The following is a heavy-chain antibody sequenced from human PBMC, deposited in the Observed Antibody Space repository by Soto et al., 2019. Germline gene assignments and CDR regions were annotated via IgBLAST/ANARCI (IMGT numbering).Heavy chain of an antibody. CDR1: GGSMSENDYY. V-gene: IGHV4-30-4*01. CDR3: ARGIVRGGFDI. CDR2: IYDTWTT. J-gene: IGHJ3*02. D-gene: IGHD3-10*02. Sequence: QVQLQEAGPGLVRPSQTLSLTCTVAGGSMSENDYYGSWLRHSPGQCLQWIGYIYDTWTTSYSLSLKSRVTMSADTSRDQFSLKLTSVTAADTAFYFCARGIVRGGFDIWGQGTLVTVSS.